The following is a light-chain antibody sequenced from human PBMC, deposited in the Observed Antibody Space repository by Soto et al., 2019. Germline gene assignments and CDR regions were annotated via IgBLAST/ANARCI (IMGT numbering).Light chain of an antibody. CDR2: GAT. CDR1: QIISND. V-gene: IGKV3D-15*01. J-gene: IGKJ4*01. Sequence: EIVVTQSPGTLSLSPVERATLSCRASQIISNDHLAWYQQKPGHAPRPLLFGATTRATGIPARFSGSGSGTDFTLTISSLQSEDFAVYYCQQYSKWPLTFGGGTKVDIK. CDR3: QQYSKWPLT.